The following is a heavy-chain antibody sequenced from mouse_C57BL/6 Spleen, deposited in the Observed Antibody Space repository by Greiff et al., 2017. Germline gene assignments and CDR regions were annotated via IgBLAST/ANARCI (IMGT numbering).Heavy chain of an antibody. CDR1: GFTFSNSW. D-gene: IGHD2-12*01. CDR2: IRLKSYYYAT. J-gene: IGHJ3*01. Sequence: EVMLVESGGGLVQPGGSLKLSCVASGFTFSNSWMNWVRQSPETGLEWVAQIRLKSYYYATHYAESVKGRFTISRDDSNSSVYLQMNNLRAEDTGIYYCTYYSYYGRFAYWGQGTLVTFSA. CDR3: TYYSYYGRFAY. V-gene: IGHV6-3*01.